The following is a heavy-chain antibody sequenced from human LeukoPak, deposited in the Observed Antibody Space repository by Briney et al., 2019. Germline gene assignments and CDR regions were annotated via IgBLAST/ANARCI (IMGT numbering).Heavy chain of an antibody. V-gene: IGHV4-30-4*01. J-gene: IGHJ4*02. Sequence: SETLSLTCTVSGGSISSGDYYWSWIRQPPGKGLEWIGYIYYSGSTYYNPSLKSRVTVSVDTAKSQFSLKVSSVTAADTAVYYCARHYYDRSGYYSTPHYFDYWGQGTLVTVSS. D-gene: IGHD3-22*01. CDR1: GGSISSGDYY. CDR2: IYYSGST. CDR3: ARHYYDRSGYYSTPHYFDY.